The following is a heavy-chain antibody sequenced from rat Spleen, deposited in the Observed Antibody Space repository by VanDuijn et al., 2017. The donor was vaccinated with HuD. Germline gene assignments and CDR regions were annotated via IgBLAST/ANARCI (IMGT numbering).Heavy chain of an antibody. J-gene: IGHJ2*01. D-gene: IGHD3-3*01. CDR3: VRGSAFFDY. V-gene: IGHV2-47*01. CDR2: IWSHGGI. CDR1: GFSLRSSG. Sequence: QVQLKESGPGLVQPSQTLSLACTVSGFSLRSSGVIWIRQPPGKGLAWMGVIWSHGGIDYNSAFKSRLSISRYTPKSQVFLRMNSLQTEDTAMYFCVRGSAFFDYWGQGVMVTVSS.